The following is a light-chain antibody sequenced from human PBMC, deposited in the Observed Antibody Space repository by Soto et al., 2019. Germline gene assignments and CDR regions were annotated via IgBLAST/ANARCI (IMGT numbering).Light chain of an antibody. CDR2: DAS. CDR3: QQRSTWPPFS. CDR1: QSIGSY. Sequence: EIVLTQSPATLSLSLGERATLSCRASQSIGSYLAWYQHKLGQPPRLLIYDASNRATGIPVSFSGSGSGTDFTLTNSRLEPEDFAVYYCQQRSTWPPFSFGPGTKVDIK. V-gene: IGKV3-11*01. J-gene: IGKJ3*01.